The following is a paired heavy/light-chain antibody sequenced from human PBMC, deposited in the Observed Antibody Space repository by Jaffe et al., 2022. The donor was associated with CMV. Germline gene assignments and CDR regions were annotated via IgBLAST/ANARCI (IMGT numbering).Heavy chain of an antibody. J-gene: IGHJ6*03. Sequence: EVQLVESGGGLVQPGGSLRLSCAASGFTFSSYAMSWVRQAPGKGLEWVSAISGSGGSTYYADSVKGRFTISRDNSKNTLYLQMNSLRAEDTAVYYCAKVIAARPQYYYYYMDVWGKGTTVTVSS. V-gene: IGHV3-23*04. CDR3: AKVIAARPQYYYYYMDV. CDR2: ISGSGGST. D-gene: IGHD6-6*01. CDR1: GFTFSSYA.
Light chain of an antibody. CDR1: QSVSSSY. J-gene: IGKJ3*01. Sequence: EIVLTQSPGTLSLSPGERATLSCRASQSVSSSYLAWYQQKPGQAPRLLIYGASSRATGIPDRFSGSGSGTDFTLTISRLEPEDFAVYYCQQYGNRGFTFGPGTKVDIK. CDR3: QQYGNRGFT. V-gene: IGKV3-20*01. CDR2: GAS.